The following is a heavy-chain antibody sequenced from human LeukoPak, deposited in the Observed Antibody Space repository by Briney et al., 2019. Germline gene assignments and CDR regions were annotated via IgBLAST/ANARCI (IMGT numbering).Heavy chain of an antibody. CDR3: ARVGIVVVPAAIPHLDY. J-gene: IGHJ4*02. Sequence: PSETLSLTCTVSGGSISSYYWSWIRQPPGKGLEWIGYIYYSGSTNYNPSLQSRVTISVDTSKQQFSLKLSSVTAGDTAVYYCARVGIVVVPAAIPHLDYWGQGTLVTVSS. D-gene: IGHD2-2*01. CDR2: IYYSGST. V-gene: IGHV4-59*01. CDR1: GGSISSYY.